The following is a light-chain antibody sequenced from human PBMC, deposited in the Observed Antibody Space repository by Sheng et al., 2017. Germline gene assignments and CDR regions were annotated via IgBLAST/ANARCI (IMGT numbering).Light chain of an antibody. CDR2: DVN. Sequence: QSALTQPASVSGSLGQSITISCSGSNSVIDDYSYFSWFQQHPGKAPQLLIYDVNNRPSGVSNRFSGSKSGSTASLTISGLQAEDEADYYCSSYRSSIWVFGGGTKLTVL. CDR3: SSYRSSIWV. CDR1: NSVIDDYSY. V-gene: IGLV2-14*03. J-gene: IGLJ3*02.